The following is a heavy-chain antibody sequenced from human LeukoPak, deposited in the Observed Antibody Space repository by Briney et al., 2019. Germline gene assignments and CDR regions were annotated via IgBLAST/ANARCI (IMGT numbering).Heavy chain of an antibody. CDR3: ARVSSSSALGD. Sequence: PSETLSLTCTVSGGSISSGSYYWSWIRQPAGKGLEWIGRIYTSGSTNYNPSLKSRVTISVDTSKNQFSLKLSSVTAADTAVYYCARVSSSSALGDWGQGTLVTVSS. CDR2: IYTSGST. J-gene: IGHJ4*02. D-gene: IGHD6-6*01. V-gene: IGHV4-61*02. CDR1: GGSISSGSYY.